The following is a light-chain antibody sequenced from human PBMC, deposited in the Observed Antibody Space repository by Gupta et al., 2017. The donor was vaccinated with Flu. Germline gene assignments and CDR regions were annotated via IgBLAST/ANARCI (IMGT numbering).Light chain of an antibody. J-gene: IGLJ3*02. CDR3: GTWESSRSDNWV. Sequence: KIISTCSGGRFNIGNNHVSWYQQVPGTGPKLLIYEDNKRHPGCPDRVSGSKSGTSATLGITGLQAGDEDDYYCGTWESSRSDNWVFGGGTKVTVL. CDR2: EDN. V-gene: IGLV1-51*02. CDR1: RFNIGNNH.